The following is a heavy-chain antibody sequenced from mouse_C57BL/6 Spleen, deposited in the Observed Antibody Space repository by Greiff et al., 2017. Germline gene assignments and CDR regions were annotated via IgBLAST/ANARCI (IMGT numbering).Heavy chain of an antibody. V-gene: IGHV5-17*01. D-gene: IGHD1-1*01. Sequence: EVKLVESGGGLVKPGGSLKLSCAASGFTFSDYGMHWVRQAPEKGLEWVAYISSGSSTIYYADTVKGRFTISRDNAKNTLFLQMTSLRSEDTAMYYCARADYYGSSWVAYWGQGTSVAVSS. J-gene: IGHJ4*01. CDR3: ARADYYGSSWVAY. CDR2: ISSGSSTI. CDR1: GFTFSDYG.